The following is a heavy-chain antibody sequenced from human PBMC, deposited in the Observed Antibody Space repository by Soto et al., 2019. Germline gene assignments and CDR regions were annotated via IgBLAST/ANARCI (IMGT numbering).Heavy chain of an antibody. CDR1: GGSISSGGYY. V-gene: IGHV4-61*08. Sequence: PSETLSLTCTVSGGSISSGGYYWNWIRQPPGKGLEWIGYIYYSGNTNYNPSLKSRVTISVDTSKNQFSLKLNSVTAADTAVYYCARRTVSHWFAPWGQGTLVTVSS. CDR3: ARRTVSHWFAP. D-gene: IGHD4-4*01. CDR2: IYYSGNT. J-gene: IGHJ5*02.